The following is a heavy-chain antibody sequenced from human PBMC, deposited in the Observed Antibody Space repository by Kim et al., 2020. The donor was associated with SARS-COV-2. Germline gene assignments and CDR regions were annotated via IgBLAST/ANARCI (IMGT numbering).Heavy chain of an antibody. Sequence: ASVKVSCKVSGYTLTELSMHWVRQAPGKGLEWMGGFDPEDGETIYAQKFQGRVTMTEDTSTDTAYMELSSLRSEDTAVYYCATAQMVATAHFYYYYGMDVWGQGTTVTVSS. CDR2: FDPEDGET. CDR3: ATAQMVATAHFYYYYGMDV. V-gene: IGHV1-24*01. CDR1: GYTLTELS. D-gene: IGHD5-12*01. J-gene: IGHJ6*02.